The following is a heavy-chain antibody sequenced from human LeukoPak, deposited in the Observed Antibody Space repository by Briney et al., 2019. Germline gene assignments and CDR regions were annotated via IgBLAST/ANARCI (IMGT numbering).Heavy chain of an antibody. CDR3: AKRYCTSTSCPYYYYFGLDV. J-gene: IGHJ6*02. CDR1: GFTFSSYA. Sequence: GSLRLSCAASGFTFSSYAMGWVRQAPGKGLEWVSAITGRGDSTYYADSVKGRFTISRDNSKNTLYLQMNSLRAEDTAVYYCAKRYCTSTSCPYYYYFGLDVWGQGTTVTVSS. CDR2: ITGRGDST. D-gene: IGHD2-2*01. V-gene: IGHV3-23*01.